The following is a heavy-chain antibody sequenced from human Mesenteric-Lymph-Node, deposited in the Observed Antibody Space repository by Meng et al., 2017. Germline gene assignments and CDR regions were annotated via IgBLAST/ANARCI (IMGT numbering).Heavy chain of an antibody. CDR2: ISAYNGNT. J-gene: IGHJ6*02. CDR1: GYTFTSYG. Sequence: ASVKVSCKASGYTFTSYGISWVRQAPGQGLEWMGWISAYNGNTNYAQKLQGRVTMTTDTSTSTAYMELRSLRSEDTAVYYCATPEGQWLAYYYYGMDVWGQGTTVTVSS. D-gene: IGHD6-19*01. V-gene: IGHV1-18*01. CDR3: ATPEGQWLAYYYYGMDV.